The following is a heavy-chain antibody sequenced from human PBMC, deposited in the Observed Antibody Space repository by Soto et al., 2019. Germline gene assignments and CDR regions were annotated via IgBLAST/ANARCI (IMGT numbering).Heavy chain of an antibody. CDR1: GGTFSSYA. D-gene: IGHD2-2*02. CDR2: IIPIFGTA. CDR3: AREIGYCSSTSCSTYGMDV. J-gene: IGHJ6*02. Sequence: SVKVSCKASGGTFSSYAISWVRQAPGQGLEWMGGIIPIFGTANYAQKFQGRVTITADKSTSTAYMELSSLRSEDTAVYYCAREIGYCSSTSCSTYGMDVWGQGTTVTVSS. V-gene: IGHV1-69*06.